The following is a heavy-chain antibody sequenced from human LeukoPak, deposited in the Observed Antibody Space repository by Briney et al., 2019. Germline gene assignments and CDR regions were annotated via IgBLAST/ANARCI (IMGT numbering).Heavy chain of an antibody. CDR3: ARDHYQGFGVVNYTPPGY. V-gene: IGHV4-59*12. CDR2: LYNSGIT. J-gene: IGHJ4*02. D-gene: IGHD3-3*01. Sequence: SETLSLTCTVSGGSISSYFWNWIRQRPGKGLEWIGCLYNSGITNYNPSLKSRVTISVDRFKNQFSLKLSSVTAADTAVYYCARDHYQGFGVVNYTPPGYWGQGTLVTVSS. CDR1: GGSISSYF.